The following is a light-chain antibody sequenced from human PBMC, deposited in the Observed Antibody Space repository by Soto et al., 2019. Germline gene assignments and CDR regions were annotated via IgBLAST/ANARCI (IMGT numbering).Light chain of an antibody. CDR2: SNN. CDR1: SSNIGRNT. V-gene: IGLV1-44*01. Sequence: QSVLTQAPSASETPGQRVTISCSGGSSNIGRNTVNWYQQLPGTAPKLLIYSNNRRPSGVPDRLSGSKSGTSASLAISGLQSEDGADYYCAAWDDSLTDYVFGTGTKVTVL. J-gene: IGLJ1*01. CDR3: AAWDDSLTDYV.